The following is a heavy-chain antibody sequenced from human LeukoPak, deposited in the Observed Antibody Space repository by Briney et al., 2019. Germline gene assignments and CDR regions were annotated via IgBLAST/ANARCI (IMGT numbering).Heavy chain of an antibody. CDR2: IKQDGSEK. J-gene: IGHJ5*02. CDR1: GFTFSNYW. D-gene: IGHD5-24*01. Sequence: GGSLRLSCAASGFTFSNYWMIWVRQAPGKGLEWVGNIKQDGSEKRYADSVRGRFTISRDNAQTSVYLQVNSLRAEDTAVYYCARASNPWLQLTWGQGTLVTVSS. CDR3: ARASNPWLQLT. V-gene: IGHV3-7*05.